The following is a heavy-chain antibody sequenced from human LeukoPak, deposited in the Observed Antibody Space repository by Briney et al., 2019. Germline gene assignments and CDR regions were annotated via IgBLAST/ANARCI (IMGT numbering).Heavy chain of an antibody. CDR1: GFTFSSYA. V-gene: IGHV3-23*01. CDR3: AKRHCSSTSCYKDY. D-gene: IGHD2-2*02. Sequence: GGSLRLSCAASGFTFSSYAMSWVRQAPGKRLEWVSAISGGGGSTYYADSVKGRFTISRDNSKNTLYLQMNSLRAEDTAVYYCAKRHCSSTSCYKDYWGQGTLVTVSS. CDR2: ISGGGGST. J-gene: IGHJ4*02.